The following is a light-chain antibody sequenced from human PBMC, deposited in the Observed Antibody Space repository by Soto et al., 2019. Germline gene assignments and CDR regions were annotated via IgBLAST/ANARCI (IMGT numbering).Light chain of an antibody. CDR1: ISDVGSYNY. J-gene: IGLJ1*01. CDR3: GSYTTSSNDV. V-gene: IGLV2-14*03. Sequence: QSVLAQPASVSGSPGQSITISCTGTISDVGSYNYVSWYQQYPGKAPKLMIYDVSTRPSGVSDRFSGSKSGNTASLTISGLRAEDDADYYCGSYTTSSNDVFGTGTKVTVL. CDR2: DVS.